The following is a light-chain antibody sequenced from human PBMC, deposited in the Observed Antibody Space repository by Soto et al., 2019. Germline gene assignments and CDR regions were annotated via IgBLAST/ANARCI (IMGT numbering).Light chain of an antibody. CDR2: EVN. CDR1: SSDVGGYNY. Sequence: QSVLTQPPSASGSPGQSVTISCTGTSSDVGGYNYVSWYQQHPGKAPKLMIYEVNKRPSGVPDRFSGSKSGNTASPTVSGPQAEDEADYYCSSYAGSTNPNFVFGTGTKVTVL. CDR3: SSYAGSTNPNFV. V-gene: IGLV2-8*01. J-gene: IGLJ1*01.